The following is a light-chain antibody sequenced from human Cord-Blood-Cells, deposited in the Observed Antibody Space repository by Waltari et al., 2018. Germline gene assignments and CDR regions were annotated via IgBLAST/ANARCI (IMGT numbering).Light chain of an antibody. CDR1: QSVLYSSNNKNY. J-gene: IGKJ2*04. CDR3: QQYYSTRS. Sequence: DIVMTQSPDSLAVSLGERATINCKSSQSVLYSSNNKNYLAWYHQKPGQPPKRLIYWASTRASVVPDRVSGSRSGADFSLTISSLQAEDVAVYDCQQYYSTRSFGQGTKLEIK. V-gene: IGKV4-1*01. CDR2: WAS.